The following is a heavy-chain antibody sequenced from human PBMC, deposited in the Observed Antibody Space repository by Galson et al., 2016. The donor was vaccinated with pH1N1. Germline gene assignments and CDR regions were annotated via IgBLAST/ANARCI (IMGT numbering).Heavy chain of an antibody. Sequence: SLRLSWAASGFSVSHNYMSWVRQAPGKGLEWVSIIYTGGGTYYADSVKGRFTISRDNSKDTLYLQMNSLRAEDTAVYYCARDRWGHSYGLAGMDVWGQGTTVTVSS. CDR3: ARDRWGHSYGLAGMDV. J-gene: IGHJ6*02. CDR2: IYTGGGT. CDR1: GFSVSHNY. V-gene: IGHV3-53*01. D-gene: IGHD5-18*01.